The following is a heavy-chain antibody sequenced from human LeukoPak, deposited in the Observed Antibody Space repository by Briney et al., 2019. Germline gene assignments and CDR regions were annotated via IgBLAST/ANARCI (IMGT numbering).Heavy chain of an antibody. CDR1: GGSISRGDYY. J-gene: IGHJ4*02. V-gene: IGHV4-31*03. CDR2: IYYSGRT. D-gene: IGHD3-22*01. CDR3: ARCSGYRGPIFDY. Sequence: ASEPLSLTCTVSGGSISRGDYYWSWIRKHPGKGLDWIGYIYYSGRTYYNPSLKSRVTISVDTSKNQYSLKLSSVTAADTAVYYCARCSGYRGPIFDYWGQGTLVTVSS.